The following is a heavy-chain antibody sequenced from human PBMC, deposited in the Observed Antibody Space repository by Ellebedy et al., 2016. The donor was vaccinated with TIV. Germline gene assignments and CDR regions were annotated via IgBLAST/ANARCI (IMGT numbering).Heavy chain of an antibody. CDR2: VSYDGSQR. Sequence: GESLKISCAASGFSLSSHAMHWVRQAPGKGLQWVAAVSYDGSQRYYADSVKGRFTISRDNAKNTLYLQMNTLRPDDTAVFYCARTGVDTGMALDSWGQGTLVTVSS. CDR1: GFSLSSHA. D-gene: IGHD1-1*01. J-gene: IGHJ4*02. CDR3: ARTGVDTGMALDS. V-gene: IGHV3-30*01.